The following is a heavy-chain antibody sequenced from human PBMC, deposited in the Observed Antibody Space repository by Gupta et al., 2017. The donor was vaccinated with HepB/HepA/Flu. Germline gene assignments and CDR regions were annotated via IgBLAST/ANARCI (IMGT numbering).Heavy chain of an antibody. Sequence: QLQLQESGPGLVKPSETLSLPCTVSGGSMSSTSYYWGWIRQPPGKGLEWIGSIYYSGSTDYNPSLKSRVTIAVDTAKNQFSLKLSSVTSADTAVYCCARQGDGYNPGYWGQGTLVTVSS. V-gene: IGHV4-39*01. CDR2: IYYSGST. J-gene: IGHJ4*02. CDR1: GGSMSSTSYY. CDR3: ARQGDGYNPGY. D-gene: IGHD5-24*01.